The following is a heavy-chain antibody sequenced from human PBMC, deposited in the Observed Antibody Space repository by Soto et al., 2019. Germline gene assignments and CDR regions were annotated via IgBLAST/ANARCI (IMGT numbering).Heavy chain of an antibody. D-gene: IGHD5-18*01. CDR2: ISSSSSYI. Sequence: EVQLVESGGGLVKPGGSLRLSCAASGFTFSSYSMNWVRQAPGKGLEWVSSISSSSSYIYYADSVKGRFTISRDNAKNSLYLQMHSLRAEDTAVYYCARDPPGYSYGYGLGYWGQGTLVTVSS. J-gene: IGHJ4*02. CDR1: GFTFSSYS. CDR3: ARDPPGYSYGYGLGY. V-gene: IGHV3-21*01.